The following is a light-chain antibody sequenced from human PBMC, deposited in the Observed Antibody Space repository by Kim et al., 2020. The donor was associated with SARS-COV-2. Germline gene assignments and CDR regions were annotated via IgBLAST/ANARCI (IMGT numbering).Light chain of an antibody. V-gene: IGKV1-5*03. Sequence: LFASGRDRITITCRARRTIMSSLAWFQQKPGKALKLLIYKVSTLQSGVPIRFSGSGSGTEFTLTISSLQPDDFATYYCQQYSIYSTFGQGTKLEI. J-gene: IGKJ2*01. CDR3: QQYSIYST. CDR1: RTIMSS. CDR2: KVS.